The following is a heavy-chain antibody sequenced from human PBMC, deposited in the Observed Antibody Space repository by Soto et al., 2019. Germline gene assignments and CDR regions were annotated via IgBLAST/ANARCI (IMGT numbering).Heavy chain of an antibody. J-gene: IGHJ4*02. V-gene: IGHV4-31*03. Sequence: QVQLQESGPGLVKPSQTLSLTCTVSGGSISSGVYYWSWIRQHPGKGLEWIGYIYYSGSTYYNPSLTGRVTVSVHTSTNQFSLKLSSVTAADTAVYYCARASRLQLWPHGGYYFDYWGQGTLVTVSS. CDR1: GGSISSGVYY. CDR3: ARASRLQLWPHGGYYFDY. CDR2: IYYSGST. D-gene: IGHD5-18*01.